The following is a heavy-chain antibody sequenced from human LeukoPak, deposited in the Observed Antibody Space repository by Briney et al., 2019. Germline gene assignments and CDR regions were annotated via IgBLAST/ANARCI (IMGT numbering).Heavy chain of an antibody. CDR3: ARAHNYENDPISED. J-gene: IGHJ4*02. Sequence: SETLSLTCTVSGDSISSGSYYCTWIRQPAGKGLEWIGHIYSSGSTNYNPSLKSRVTISVDTSKNQFSLKRSSVTAAETAVYYCARAHNYENDPISEDWGQGTLVTVSS. CDR1: GDSISSGSYY. D-gene: IGHD3-16*01. V-gene: IGHV4-61*09. CDR2: IYSSGST.